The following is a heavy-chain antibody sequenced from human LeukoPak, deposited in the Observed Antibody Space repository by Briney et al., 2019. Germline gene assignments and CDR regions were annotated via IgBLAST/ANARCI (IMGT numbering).Heavy chain of an antibody. D-gene: IGHD6-13*01. CDR1: GYTFTGYY. CDR2: INPNSGGT. V-gene: IGHV1-2*04. CDR3: ARDQPIGQQLVYYYYGMDV. Sequence: GASVKVSCKASGYTFTGYYMHWVRQAPGQGLEWMGWINPNSGGTNYAQKVQGWVTMARDTSISTAYMELSRLRSDDTAVYYCARDQPIGQQLVYYYYGMDVWGQGTTVTVSS. J-gene: IGHJ6*02.